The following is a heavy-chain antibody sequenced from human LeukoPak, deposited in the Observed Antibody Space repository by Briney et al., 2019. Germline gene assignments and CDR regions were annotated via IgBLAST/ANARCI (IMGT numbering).Heavy chain of an antibody. CDR2: IIPILGIA. D-gene: IGHD5-18*01. CDR3: ARGRYGASTASGMDV. V-gene: IGHV1-69*02. Sequence: SVKVSCKASGGTFSSYTISWVRQAPGQGLEWMGRIIPILGIANYAQKFQGRVTITADKSTSTAYMELSSLRSEDTAVYHCARGRYGASTASGMDVWGQGTTVTVSS. J-gene: IGHJ6*02. CDR1: GGTFSSYT.